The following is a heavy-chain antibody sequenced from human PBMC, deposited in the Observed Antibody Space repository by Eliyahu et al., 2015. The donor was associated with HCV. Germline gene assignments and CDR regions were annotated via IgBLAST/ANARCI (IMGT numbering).Heavy chain of an antibody. CDR1: GGSIXTYX. V-gene: IGHV4-59*01. J-gene: IGHJ5*02. CDR2: VHXXGST. Sequence: QVQLQESGPGLVKPSETLSLTCTVXGGSIXTYXWSWXRQPPGKGLEWIGYVHXXGSTTNNPSLKSRVTISVDTSKNQFSLNLTSVTAADTAVYYCASGGGGIAVAGTGGWFDPWGQGTLVTVSS. CDR3: ASGGGGIAVAGTGGWFDP. D-gene: IGHD6-19*01.